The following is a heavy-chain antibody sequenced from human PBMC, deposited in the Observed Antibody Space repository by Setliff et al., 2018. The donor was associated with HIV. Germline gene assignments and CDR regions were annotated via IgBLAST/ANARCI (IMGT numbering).Heavy chain of an antibody. D-gene: IGHD3-3*01. J-gene: IGHJ6*02. CDR3: ARHVDGGLWNAYYYYGLDV. CDR2: IYISGTT. CDR1: GGSISTSY. V-gene: IGHV4-4*09. Sequence: PSETLSLTCTVSGGSISTSYWNWIRQPPGKGLEWIAYIYISGTTNYNPSLKSRVTISLDTSRNQFSLKLGSVTAADTAMYYCARHVDGGLWNAYYYYGLDVWGQGTAVTVSS.